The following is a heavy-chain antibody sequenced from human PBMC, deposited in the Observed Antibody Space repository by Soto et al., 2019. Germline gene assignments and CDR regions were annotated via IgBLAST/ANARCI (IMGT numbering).Heavy chain of an antibody. V-gene: IGHV4-4*07. CDR3: ARSSIMGIEVAGHFDS. Sequence: QVQLQESGPGLVKSSETLSLTCIVSGGPITGSYLSWVRQPVGKGLAWIGRMYVRGRGDYNPDLKSRVTMSIDTSKNQFSLKVRSVTAADTAVYYCARSSIMGIEVAGHFDSWGQGTLVSVSS. D-gene: IGHD6-19*01. CDR1: GGPITGSY. CDR2: MYVRGRG. J-gene: IGHJ4*02.